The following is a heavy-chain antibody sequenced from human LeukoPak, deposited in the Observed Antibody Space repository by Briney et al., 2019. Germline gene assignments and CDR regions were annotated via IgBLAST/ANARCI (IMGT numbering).Heavy chain of an antibody. J-gene: IGHJ4*02. V-gene: IGHV4-38-2*01. D-gene: IGHD2-2*01. Sequence: SETLSLTCAVSGYSISSGYYWVWIRQPPGKGLEWIGSIHHSGSTYYNPSLKRRVAMSLDTSRNHFSLRLSSVTAADTAVYYCASRHCTSTSCYYFDSWGQGTLVTVSS. CDR3: ASRHCTSTSCYYFDS. CDR1: GYSISSGYY. CDR2: IHHSGST.